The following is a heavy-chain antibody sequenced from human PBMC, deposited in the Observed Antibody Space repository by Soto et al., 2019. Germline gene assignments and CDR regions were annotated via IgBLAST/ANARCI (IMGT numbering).Heavy chain of an antibody. CDR2: ISGSGFKK. D-gene: IGHD2-8*01. CDR1: GFIFENFG. J-gene: IGHJ5*02. V-gene: IGHV3-23*01. Sequence: PQESLRVSCAASGFIFENFGMSGFRQAPGKGLEWISSISGSGFKKYYADSVKGRFTISTDNSKSTVYLELNNLSAEDTPVYHCAKNKGVELVQLAPVEWFGLWGPGSAVIVSS. CDR3: AKNKGVELVQLAPVEWFGL.